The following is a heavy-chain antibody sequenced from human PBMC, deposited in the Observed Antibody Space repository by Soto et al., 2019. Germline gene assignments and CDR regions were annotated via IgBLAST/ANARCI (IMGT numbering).Heavy chain of an antibody. CDR2: FDPEDGET. CDR3: AISSGYYTYYFDY. Sequence: ASVKVSCKVSGYTPTELSMHWVRQAPGKGLEWMGGFDPEDGETIYAQKFQGRVTMTEDTSTDTAYMELSSLRSEDTAVYYCAISSGYYTYYFDYWGQGTLVTVSS. V-gene: IGHV1-24*01. D-gene: IGHD3-22*01. CDR1: GYTPTELS. J-gene: IGHJ4*02.